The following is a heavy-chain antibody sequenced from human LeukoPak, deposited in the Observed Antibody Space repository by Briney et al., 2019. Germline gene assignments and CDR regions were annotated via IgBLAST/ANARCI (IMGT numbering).Heavy chain of an antibody. Sequence: QSGGPLRLSCAASGFTVSSNYMSWVRQAPGKGLEWVSVIYSGDSTYYADSVKGRFTISRDNSKNTLYLQMDSLRAEDTAVYYCTRLYDSGSKFDYWGQGTPVTVSS. D-gene: IGHD6-19*01. CDR2: IYSGDST. CDR1: GFTVSSNY. J-gene: IGHJ4*02. CDR3: TRLYDSGSKFDY. V-gene: IGHV3-66*01.